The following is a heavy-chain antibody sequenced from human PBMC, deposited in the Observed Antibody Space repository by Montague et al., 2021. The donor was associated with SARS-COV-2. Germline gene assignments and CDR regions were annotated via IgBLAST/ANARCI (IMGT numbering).Heavy chain of an antibody. CDR2: MYYTGHT. CDR3: ARSRANVPSRPGFDY. J-gene: IGHJ4*02. V-gene: IGHV4-61*01. Sequence: SETLSLTSTVSGASVASGNFYWSWIRQPPGKGLEWIGYMYYTGHTNYNPSLESRVTMPVDPSKNQFSLTLTPVTAADTAVYYCARSRANVPSRPGFDYWGQGALVTVSS. CDR1: GASVASGNFY. D-gene: IGHD6-6*01.